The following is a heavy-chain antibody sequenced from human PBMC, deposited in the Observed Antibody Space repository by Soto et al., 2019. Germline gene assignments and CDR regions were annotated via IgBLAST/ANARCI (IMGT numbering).Heavy chain of an antibody. CDR3: ARGLFSETHYSWGWYFFDY. Sequence: QVQLQQWGAGLLKPSETLSLTCAVYGGSFSGYSWTWIRQSPGKGLEWIGQINDGGSANYNPSLKGRVTISVDTSNNEFFLELSSVTAADTAVYYCARGLFSETHYSWGWYFFDYWGQGTLVTVSS. V-gene: IGHV4-34*01. CDR2: INDGGSA. CDR1: GGSFSGYS. J-gene: IGHJ4*02. D-gene: IGHD1-26*01.